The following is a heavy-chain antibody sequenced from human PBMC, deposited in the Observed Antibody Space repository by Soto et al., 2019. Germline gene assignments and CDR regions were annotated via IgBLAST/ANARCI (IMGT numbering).Heavy chain of an antibody. J-gene: IGHJ5*02. CDR1: GGSISSGGYS. CDR3: ARFQAAAGTRAWFDP. CDR2: IYHSGST. Sequence: QLQLQESGSGLVKPSQTLSLTCAVSGGSISSGGYSWSWIRQPPGKGLEWIGYIYHSGSTYYNPSLKSRVTISVDRSKNPFSLKLSSLTAADTAVYYCARFQAAAGTRAWFDPWGQGTLVIVSS. D-gene: IGHD6-13*01. V-gene: IGHV4-30-2*01.